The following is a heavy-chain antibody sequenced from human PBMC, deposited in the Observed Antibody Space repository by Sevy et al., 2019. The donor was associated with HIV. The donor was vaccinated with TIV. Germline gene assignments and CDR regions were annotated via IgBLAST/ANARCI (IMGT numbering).Heavy chain of an antibody. Sequence: GGSLRLSCAASGFAFTNYYAMHWVRQAPGKGLEWVALISFDESDKYYAGSVKGRFTISRDNFKNTLYLQMNSLTTEDTAVYYCARPRANYVDNYFFYAMDVWGQGTTVTVSS. CDR2: ISFDESDK. J-gene: IGHJ6*02. V-gene: IGHV3-30-3*01. CDR3: ARPRANYVDNYFFYAMDV. D-gene: IGHD4-17*01. CDR1: GFAFTNYYA.